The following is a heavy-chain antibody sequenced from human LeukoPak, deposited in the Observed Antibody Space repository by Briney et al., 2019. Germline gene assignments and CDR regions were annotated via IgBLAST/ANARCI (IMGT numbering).Heavy chain of an antibody. CDR2: INHSGST. CDR1: GGSFSGYY. J-gene: IGHJ6*02. D-gene: IGHD3-16*02. V-gene: IGHV4-34*01. Sequence: SETLSLTCAVYGGSFSGYYWSWIRQPPGKGLEWIGEINHSGSTNYNPSLRSRVTISVDTSKNQFSLKLSSVTAADTAVYHCARGRENMITFGGVIAPHYYYGMDVWGQGTTVTVSS. CDR3: ARGRENMITFGGVIAPHYYYGMDV.